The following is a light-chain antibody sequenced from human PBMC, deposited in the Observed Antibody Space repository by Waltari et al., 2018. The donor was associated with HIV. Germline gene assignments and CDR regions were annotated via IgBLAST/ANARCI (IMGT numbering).Light chain of an antibody. V-gene: IGLV2-14*03. Sequence: QSALTQPASVSGSPGQSITISCTGTTSDVGGYNYFSWYQQHPGKAPRVIIYDVSNRPSGGSDRFSGSKSGNTASLTISGLQAEDEGDYFCSSYRNSTFYVFGNGTKVTVL. CDR1: TSDVGGYNY. CDR2: DVS. CDR3: SSYRNSTFYV. J-gene: IGLJ1*01.